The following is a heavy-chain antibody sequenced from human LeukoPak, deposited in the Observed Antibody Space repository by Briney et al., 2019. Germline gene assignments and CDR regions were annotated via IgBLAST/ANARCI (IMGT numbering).Heavy chain of an antibody. CDR3: GRAQRGYFDC. CDR1: GGSISSSN. J-gene: IGHJ4*02. CDR2: ISGSGGNT. Sequence: HPSGTLSLTCAVSGGSISSSNWWSWVRQAPGKGLEWVSTISGSGGNTYYADSVKGRFTISRDNSKDTLYLQLNTLRGEDTAVYYCGRAQRGYFDCWGQGSLVTVSS. V-gene: IGHV3-23*01. D-gene: IGHD2-2*01.